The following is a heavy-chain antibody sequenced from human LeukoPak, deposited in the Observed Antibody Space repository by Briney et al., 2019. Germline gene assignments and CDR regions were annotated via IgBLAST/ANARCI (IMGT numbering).Heavy chain of an antibody. CDR1: GGSLSGYY. J-gene: IGHJ4*02. V-gene: IGHV4-34*01. Sequence: SETLSLICAVYGGSLSGYYWSWIRQPQGKGLEWIGGINHSGSTNYNPSLKSRVTISVDTSKNQFSLKLSSVTAADTAVYYCARWYYYGSGSSQWGQGTLVTVSS. CDR2: INHSGST. D-gene: IGHD3-10*01. CDR3: ARWYYYGSGSSQ.